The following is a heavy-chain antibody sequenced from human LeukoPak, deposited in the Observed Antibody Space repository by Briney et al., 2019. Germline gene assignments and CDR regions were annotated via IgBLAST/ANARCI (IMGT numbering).Heavy chain of an antibody. J-gene: IGHJ3*02. CDR2: IYYSGST. V-gene: IGHV4-39*02. CDR3: ARDRRLLWFGELLSDDAFDI. Sequence: SETLSLTCTVSGGSISSSSYYWGLIRQPPGKGLEWIGSIYYSGSTYYNPSLKSRVTISVDTSKNQFSLKLSSVTAADTAVYYCARDRRLLWFGELLSDDAFDIWGQGTMVTVSS. CDR1: GGSISSSSYY. D-gene: IGHD3-10*01.